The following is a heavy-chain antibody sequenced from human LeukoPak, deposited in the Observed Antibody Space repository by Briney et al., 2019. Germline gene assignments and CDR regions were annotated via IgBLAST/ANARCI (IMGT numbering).Heavy chain of an antibody. CDR3: AKDSYSSSWYSPLFDY. D-gene: IGHD6-13*01. CDR2: ISYDGSNK. V-gene: IGHV3-30-3*01. J-gene: IGHJ4*02. CDR1: GFTFSSCA. Sequence: GGSLRLSCAASGFTFSSCAMHWVRQAPGKGLEWVAVISYDGSNKYYADSVKGRFTISRDNSKNTLYLQMNSLRAEDTAVYYCAKDSYSSSWYSPLFDYWGQGTLVTVSS.